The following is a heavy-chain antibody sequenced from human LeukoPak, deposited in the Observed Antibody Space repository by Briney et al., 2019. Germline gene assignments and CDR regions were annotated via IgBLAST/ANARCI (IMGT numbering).Heavy chain of an antibody. CDR1: GFTFSNAW. D-gene: IGHD3-22*01. J-gene: IGHJ4*02. V-gene: IGHV3-15*01. Sequence: PGGSLRLSCAASGFTFSNAWMSWVRQAPGKGLEWVGRIKSKTDGGTTDYAAPVKGRFTISRDDSTNSLHLQMNSLKTEDTAMYYCARATYYFNSNGFYRYYFDYWGQGILVTVSS. CDR3: ARATYYFNSNGFYRYYFDY. CDR2: IKSKTDGGTT.